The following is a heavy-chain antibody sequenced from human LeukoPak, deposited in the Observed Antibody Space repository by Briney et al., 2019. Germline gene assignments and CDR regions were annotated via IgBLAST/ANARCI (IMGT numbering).Heavy chain of an antibody. CDR3: ARCDGGDCYYDY. D-gene: IGHD2-21*02. V-gene: IGHV1-69*13. CDR1: GGTFSSYA. J-gene: IGHJ4*02. Sequence: ASVKVSCKASGGTFSSYAISWVRQAPGQGLEWMGGIIPIFGTANYAQKFQGRVTITADESTSTAYMGLSSLRSEDTAVYYCARCDGGDCYYDYWGQGTLVTVSS. CDR2: IIPIFGTA.